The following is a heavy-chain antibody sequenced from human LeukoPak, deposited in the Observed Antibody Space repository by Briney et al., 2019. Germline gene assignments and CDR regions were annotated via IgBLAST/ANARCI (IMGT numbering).Heavy chain of an antibody. J-gene: IGHJ3*02. Sequence: GGSLRLSCAASGFTLNNAWMSWVRQAPGKGLEWVGRIKSKAGGGTTDYAALVKGRFTISRDDSKNTLYLQLNNLETEDTAVYYCTTEGYTYGRHALGIWGQGTMVTVSS. CDR1: GFTLNNAW. CDR2: IKSKAGGGTT. D-gene: IGHD5-18*01. V-gene: IGHV3-15*01. CDR3: TTEGYTYGRHALGI.